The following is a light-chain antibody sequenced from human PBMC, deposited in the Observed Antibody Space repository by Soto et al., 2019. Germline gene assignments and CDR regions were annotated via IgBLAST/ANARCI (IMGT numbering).Light chain of an antibody. CDR3: QQYDNLPLT. CDR1: QVISNY. V-gene: IGKV1-33*01. CDR2: DAS. Sequence: DIQMTQSPSSLSASVGDRVTITCQASQVISNYLNWYQQKPGKAPKLLIYDASTLEKGVPSRFSGSGSGTDCTCTISSLQPEDIATYYCQQYDNLPLTFGGGTKVEIK. J-gene: IGKJ4*01.